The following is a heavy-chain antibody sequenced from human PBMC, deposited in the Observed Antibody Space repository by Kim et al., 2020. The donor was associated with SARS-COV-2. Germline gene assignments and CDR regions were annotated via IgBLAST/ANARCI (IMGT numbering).Heavy chain of an antibody. J-gene: IGHJ6*02. CDR2: IYSGGST. V-gene: IGHV3-53*01. Sequence: GGSLRLSCAASGFTVSSNYMSWVRQAPGKGLEWVSVIYSGGSTYYADSVKGRFTISRDNSKNTLYLQMNSLRAEDTAVYYCASPSYGSGSYSYYYYGMDVWGQGTTVTVSS. D-gene: IGHD3-10*01. CDR3: ASPSYGSGSYSYYYYGMDV. CDR1: GFTVSSNY.